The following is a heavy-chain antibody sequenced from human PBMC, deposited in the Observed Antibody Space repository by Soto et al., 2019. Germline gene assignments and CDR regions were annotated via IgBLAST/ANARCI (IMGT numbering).Heavy chain of an antibody. CDR2: IYYSGST. CDR3: ARARTYYDILTGEGTLDY. V-gene: IGHV4-61*01. CDR1: GGSVISGSYY. D-gene: IGHD3-9*01. J-gene: IGHJ4*02. Sequence: SETLSLTCTVSGGSVISGSYYFICIRQPPWNGLELIGYIYYSGSTNYNPSLKSRVTISVDTSKNQFSLKLSSVTAADTAVYYCARARTYYDILTGEGTLDYWGQGTLVTVSS.